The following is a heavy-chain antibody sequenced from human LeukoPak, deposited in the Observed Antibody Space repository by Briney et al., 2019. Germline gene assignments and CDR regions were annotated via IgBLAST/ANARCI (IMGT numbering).Heavy chain of an antibody. J-gene: IGHJ6*04. V-gene: IGHV3-21*01. D-gene: IGHD3-22*01. CDR1: GFTFSSYS. CDR3: ARATDTKTYYYDSSGREMDV. Sequence: GGSLRLSCAASGFTFSSYSMNWVRQAPGKGLEWVSSISSSSSYIYYADSVKGRFTISRDNAKNSLYLQMNSLRAEDTAVYYCARATDTKTYYYDSSGREMDVWGKGTTVTVSS. CDR2: ISSSSSYI.